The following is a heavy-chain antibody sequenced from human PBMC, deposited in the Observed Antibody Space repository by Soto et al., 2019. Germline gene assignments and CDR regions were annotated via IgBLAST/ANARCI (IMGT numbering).Heavy chain of an antibody. CDR3: ARGRRDLGDSRRWYLTY. CDR2: INPNSGNT. CDR1: GYIFTNYD. D-gene: IGHD6-19*01. Sequence: GASVKVSCKASGYIFTNYDINWVRQATGQGLEYLGWINPNSGNTGYVQKFKGRVTMTRNTSINTAYMELNSLRSEDTAVYYCARGRRDLGDSRRWYLTYWGQGTVVTVSS. V-gene: IGHV1-8*01. J-gene: IGHJ1*01.